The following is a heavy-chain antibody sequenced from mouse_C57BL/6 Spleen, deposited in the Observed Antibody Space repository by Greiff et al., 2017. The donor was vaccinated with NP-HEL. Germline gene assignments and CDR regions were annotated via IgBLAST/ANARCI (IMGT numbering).Heavy chain of an antibody. CDR3: ARYYYSNYGGAMDY. Sequence: VMLVESGGGLVQPGGSLSLSCAASGFTFTDYYMSWVRQPPGKALEWLGFIRNKANGYTTEYSASVKGRFTISRDNSQSILYLPMNALRAEDSATYYCARYYYSNYGGAMDYWGQGTSVTVSS. V-gene: IGHV7-3*01. CDR2: IRNKANGYTT. J-gene: IGHJ4*01. CDR1: GFTFTDYY. D-gene: IGHD2-5*01.